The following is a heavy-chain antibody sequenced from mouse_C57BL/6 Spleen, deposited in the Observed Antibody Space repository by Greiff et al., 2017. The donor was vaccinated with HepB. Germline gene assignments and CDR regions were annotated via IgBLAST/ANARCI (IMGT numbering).Heavy chain of an antibody. D-gene: IGHD1-1*01. CDR3: ARTYYYGSSYVGDY. CDR2: IHPNSGST. Sequence: VQLQQPGAELVKPGASVKLSCKASGYTFTSYWMHWVKQRPGQGLEWIGMIHPNSGSTNYNEKFKSKATLTVDKSSSTAYMQLSSLTSEDSAVYYCARTYYYGSSYVGDYWGQGTTLTVSS. V-gene: IGHV1-64*01. J-gene: IGHJ2*01. CDR1: GYTFTSYW.